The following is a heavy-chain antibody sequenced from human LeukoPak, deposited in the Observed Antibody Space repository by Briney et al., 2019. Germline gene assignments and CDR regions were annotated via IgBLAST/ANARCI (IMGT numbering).Heavy chain of an antibody. J-gene: IGHJ5*02. CDR3: ARVEGSGWYPRFDP. V-gene: IGHV1-69*13. CDR1: GYTFSSYA. D-gene: IGHD6-19*01. Sequence: GASVKVSCKASGYTFSSYAISWVRQAPGQGLEWMGGIIPIFGTANYAQKFQGRVTITADESTSTAYMELSSLRSEDTAVYYCARVEGSGWYPRFDPWGQGTLVTVSS. CDR2: IIPIFGTA.